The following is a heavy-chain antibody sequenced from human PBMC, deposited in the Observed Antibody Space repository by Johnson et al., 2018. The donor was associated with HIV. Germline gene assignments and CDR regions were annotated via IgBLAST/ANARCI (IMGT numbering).Heavy chain of an antibody. J-gene: IGHJ3*02. Sequence: QVQLVESGGGVVQPGRSLRLSCAASGFTFSSYGMHWVRPAPGKGLAWVAVIWYDGSNKYYDDSAKGRFTISRDNSKNKLYLQMNSLRVEDTAVYYCATDIGQVTVNDVFDIWGQGTVV. CDR3: ATDIGQVTVNDVFDI. V-gene: IGHV3-33*01. CDR2: IWYDGSNK. CDR1: GFTFSSYG. D-gene: IGHD2-21*02.